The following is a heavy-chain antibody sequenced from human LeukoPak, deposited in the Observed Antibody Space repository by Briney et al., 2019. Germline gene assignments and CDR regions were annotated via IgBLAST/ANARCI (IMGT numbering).Heavy chain of an antibody. J-gene: IGHJ6*02. D-gene: IGHD1-26*01. CDR3: PRERIVGATGYYYYGMDV. V-gene: IGHV3-13*01. CDR2: IGTAGDT. Sequence: GGSLRLSCAASGFTFSSYDMHWVRQATGKGLEWVSAIGTAGDTYYPGSVKGRFTISRENAKNSLYLQMNSLRAEDTAVYYCPRERIVGATGYYYYGMDVWGQGTTVTVSS. CDR1: GFTFSSYD.